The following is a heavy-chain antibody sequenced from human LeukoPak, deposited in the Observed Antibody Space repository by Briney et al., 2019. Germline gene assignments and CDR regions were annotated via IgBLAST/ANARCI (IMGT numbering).Heavy chain of an antibody. J-gene: IGHJ6*02. CDR3: ARGSSSSSTHYYYYGMDV. CDR2: INPNSGGT. D-gene: IGHD6-6*01. V-gene: IGHV1-2*02. Sequence: GASVKDSCKASGYTFTGYYMHWVRQAPGQGLEWMGWINPNSGGTNYAQKFQGRVTMTRDTSISTAYMELSRLRSDDTAVYYCARGSSSSSTHYYYYGMDVWGQGTTVTVSS. CDR1: GYTFTGYY.